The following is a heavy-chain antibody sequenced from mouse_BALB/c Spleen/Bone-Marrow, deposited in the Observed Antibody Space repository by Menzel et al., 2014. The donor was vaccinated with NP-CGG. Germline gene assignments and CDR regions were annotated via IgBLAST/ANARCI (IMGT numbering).Heavy chain of an antibody. D-gene: IGHD5-1-1*01. V-gene: IGHV5-9-1*01. CDR2: VSSGGRYT. Sequence: EVKLMESGGGLVNPGGSLKLSCTTSGFTFSDYAMSWVRQTPEKRLEWVVTVSSGGRYTYFSDSVKGRFTISRDNAKNTLYLQMTSLRSEDTAMYYCARSGGKYALDYWGQGTSVTASS. J-gene: IGHJ4*01. CDR1: GFTFSDYA. CDR3: ARSGGKYALDY.